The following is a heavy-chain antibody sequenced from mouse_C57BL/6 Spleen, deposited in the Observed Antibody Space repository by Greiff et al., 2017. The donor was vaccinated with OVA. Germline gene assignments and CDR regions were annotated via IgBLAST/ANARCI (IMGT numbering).Heavy chain of an antibody. CDR3: ALYYYGSSYRFDY. Sequence: QVQLQQPGAELVKPGASVKMSCKASGYTFTSYWITWVKQRPGQGLEWIGDIYPGSGSTNYNEKFKSKATLTVDTSSSTAYMQLSSLTSEDSAVYYCALYYYGSSYRFDYWGQGTTLTVSS. CDR2: IYPGSGST. J-gene: IGHJ2*01. V-gene: IGHV1-55*01. CDR1: GYTFTSYW. D-gene: IGHD1-1*01.